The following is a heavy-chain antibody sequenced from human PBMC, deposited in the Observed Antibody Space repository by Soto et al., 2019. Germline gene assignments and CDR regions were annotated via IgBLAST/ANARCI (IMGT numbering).Heavy chain of an antibody. Sequence: SETLSLTCAVYGGSFSGYYWSWIRQPPGKGLEWIGEINHSGSTNYNPSLKSRVTISVDTSKNQFSLKLSSVTAADTAVYYCARPNFDSLSDDFDIWGQGTMVTVSS. CDR1: GGSFSGYY. J-gene: IGHJ3*02. CDR3: ARPNFDSLSDDFDI. CDR2: INHSGST. V-gene: IGHV4-34*01. D-gene: IGHD3-9*01.